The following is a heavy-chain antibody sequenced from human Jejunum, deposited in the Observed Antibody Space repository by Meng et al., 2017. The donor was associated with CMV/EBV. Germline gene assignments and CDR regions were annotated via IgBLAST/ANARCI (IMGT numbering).Heavy chain of an antibody. CDR2: ISHTSAYI. CDR3: ARDGDRFLTTEYYFDY. D-gene: IGHD4-11*01. J-gene: IGHJ4*02. V-gene: IGHV3-21*01. Sequence: TFSVYGMSWVRQAPGKGLEWVSSISHTSAYIYYADSVKGRFTISRDNAKSSLYLQVNSLRADDTAVYYCARDGDRFLTTEYYFDYWGQGTLVTVSS. CDR1: TFSVYG.